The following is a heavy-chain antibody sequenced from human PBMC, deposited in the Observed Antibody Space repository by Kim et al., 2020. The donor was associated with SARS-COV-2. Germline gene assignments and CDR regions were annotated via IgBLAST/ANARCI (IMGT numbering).Heavy chain of an antibody. CDR3: ARYGSGSYYLVY. Sequence: NDAQKFQGRVKITADKSTSTAYMELSSLRSEDTAVYYCARYGSGSYYLVYWGQGTLVTVSS. J-gene: IGHJ4*02. V-gene: IGHV1-69*02. D-gene: IGHD3-10*01.